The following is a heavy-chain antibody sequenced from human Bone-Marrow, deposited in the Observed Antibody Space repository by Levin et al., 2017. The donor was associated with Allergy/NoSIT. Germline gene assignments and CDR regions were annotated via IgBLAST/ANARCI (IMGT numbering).Heavy chain of an antibody. J-gene: IGHJ4*02. Sequence: EASVKVSCKASGYTFTGYYMHWVRQAPGQGLEWMGRINPNSGGTNYAQKFQGRVTMTRDTSISTAYMELSRLRSDDTAVYYCARLLLSGYDFQFDYWGQGTLVTVSS. D-gene: IGHD5-12*01. V-gene: IGHV1-2*06. CDR1: GYTFTGYY. CDR3: ARLLLSGYDFQFDY. CDR2: INPNSGGT.